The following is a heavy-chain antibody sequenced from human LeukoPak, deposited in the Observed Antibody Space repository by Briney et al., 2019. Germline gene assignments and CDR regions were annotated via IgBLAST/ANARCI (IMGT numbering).Heavy chain of an antibody. CDR1: GFTVSSNY. V-gene: IGHV3-66*01. CDR3: AKGRNDYGDAALNY. J-gene: IGHJ4*02. CDR2: ISSGGST. D-gene: IGHD4-17*01. Sequence: PGGSLRLSCVASGFTVSSNYLSWVRQAPGKGLEWVSVISSGGSTSYADSVKGRFTISRDNSKNTLYLQMNSLRAEDTAGYYCAKGRNDYGDAALNYWGQGTLVTVSS.